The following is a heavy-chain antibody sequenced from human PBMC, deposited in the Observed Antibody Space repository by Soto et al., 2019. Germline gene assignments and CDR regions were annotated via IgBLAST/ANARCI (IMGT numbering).Heavy chain of an antibody. CDR1: GFTFSSYG. CDR2: IWYDGSKQ. D-gene: IGHD2-15*01. J-gene: IGHJ4*02. CDR3: AAWAEGATEVH. Sequence: PGGSLRLSCAASGFTFSSYGMHWVRQAPGKGLEWVAVIWYDGSKQFYAASVEGRFTISRDNSKAILYLQMNSLRAEDTAVYYCAAWAEGATEVHWGQGTLVTVSS. V-gene: IGHV3-33*01.